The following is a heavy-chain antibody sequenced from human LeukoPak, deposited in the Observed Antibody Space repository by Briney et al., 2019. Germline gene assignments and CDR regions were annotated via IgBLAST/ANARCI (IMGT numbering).Heavy chain of an antibody. CDR2: INYSGTT. D-gene: IGHD3-10*01. CDR3: ARRRGTMVRGVIVAYNWFDP. J-gene: IGHJ5*02. Sequence: SETLSLTCSVSGGSISRSTYYWGWIRQPPGKGLEWIATINYSGTTHYIPSLNSRVTISVDTSKNQFSLKLSSVTAADTAVYYCARRRGTMVRGVIVAYNWFDPWGQGTLVTVSS. V-gene: IGHV4-39*07. CDR1: GGSISRSTYY.